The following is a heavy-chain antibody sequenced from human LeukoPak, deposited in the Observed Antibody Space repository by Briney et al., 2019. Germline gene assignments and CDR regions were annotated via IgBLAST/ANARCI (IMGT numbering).Heavy chain of an antibody. CDR3: ARARRAAAGYYYYYMDV. V-gene: IGHV1-69*04. Sequence: ASVKVSCKASGGTFSSYAISWVRQAPGQGLEWMGRIIPILGIANYAQEFQGRVTITADKSTSTAYMELSSLRSEDTAVYYCARARRAAAGYYYYYMDVWGKGNTVTVSS. CDR1: GGTFSSYA. J-gene: IGHJ6*03. D-gene: IGHD6-13*01. CDR2: IIPILGIA.